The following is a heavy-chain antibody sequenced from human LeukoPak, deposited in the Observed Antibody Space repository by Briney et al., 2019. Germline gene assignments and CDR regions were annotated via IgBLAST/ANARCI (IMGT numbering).Heavy chain of an antibody. CDR3: ARDRDGGFAFDI. CDR2: IMPNGVTR. V-gene: IGHV3-64*01. D-gene: IGHD2-15*01. Sequence: GGSLRLSCAASGFSFSNYVMHWGRQAPGKGLEYGSAIMPNGVTRGYANSIMGRFTISRDNSKNTLYLQMGSLRAEDMAIYYCARDRDGGFAFDIWGQGTLVTVSS. CDR1: GFSFSNYV. J-gene: IGHJ3*02.